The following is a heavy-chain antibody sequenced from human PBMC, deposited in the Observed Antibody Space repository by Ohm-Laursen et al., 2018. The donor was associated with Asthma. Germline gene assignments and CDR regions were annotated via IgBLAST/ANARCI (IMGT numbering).Heavy chain of an antibody. CDR1: GFTFSSYA. J-gene: IGHJ3*02. V-gene: IGHV3-33*08. Sequence: SLRLSCTASGFTFSSYAMSWVRQAPGKGLEWVAVIWYDGSNKYYADSVKGRFTISRDNSKNTLFLQMNSLRDEDTAVYYCARGIGYQRAFDIWGQGTMVTVSS. CDR2: IWYDGSNK. CDR3: ARGIGYQRAFDI. D-gene: IGHD2-2*03.